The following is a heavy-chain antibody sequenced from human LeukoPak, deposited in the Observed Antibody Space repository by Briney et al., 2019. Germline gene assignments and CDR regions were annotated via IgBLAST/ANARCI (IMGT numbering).Heavy chain of an antibody. J-gene: IGHJ4*02. CDR3: ARRHLPVEGTGRDDY. CDR2: FTSDGGSI. D-gene: IGHD6-19*01. Sequence: GGSLRLSCSASRFTFSNFNMHWVRQAPGKGLQFVSGFTSDGGSIDYADSVKGRFTISRDNAKSTLYLQMNSLRAEDTAVYYCARRHLPVEGTGRDDYWGQGTLVTVSS. CDR1: RFTFSNFN. V-gene: IGHV3-64*04.